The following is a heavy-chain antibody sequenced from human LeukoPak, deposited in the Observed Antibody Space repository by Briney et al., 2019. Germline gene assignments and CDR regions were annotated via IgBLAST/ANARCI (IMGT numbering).Heavy chain of an antibody. CDR1: GFTFDDYT. Sequence: GGSLRLSCAASGFTFDDYTMHWVRQAPGKGLEWVSLISWDGGSTYYADSVKGRFTISRDNSKNSLYLQMNSLRTEDTALYYCAKDSDMAVAGTSFDYWGQGTLVTVSS. CDR3: AKDSDMAVAGTSFDY. CDR2: ISWDGGST. V-gene: IGHV3-43*01. D-gene: IGHD6-19*01. J-gene: IGHJ4*02.